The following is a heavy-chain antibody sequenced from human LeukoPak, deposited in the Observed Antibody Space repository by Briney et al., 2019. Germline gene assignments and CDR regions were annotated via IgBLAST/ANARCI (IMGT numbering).Heavy chain of an antibody. CDR2: IPYDGSNK. D-gene: IGHD2-2*01. V-gene: IGHV3-30*04. CDR3: ARDSGYCTSTSCCAWLADY. CDR1: RFTLSQYA. Sequence: PGGSLRLSCAASRFTLSQYAMHWVRQAPGKGLEWVAMIPYDGSNKYYADSVKGRFTISRDNSKNTLYLQMNSLRAEDTAVYYCARDSGYCTSTSCCAWLADYWGQGTPVTVSS. J-gene: IGHJ4*02.